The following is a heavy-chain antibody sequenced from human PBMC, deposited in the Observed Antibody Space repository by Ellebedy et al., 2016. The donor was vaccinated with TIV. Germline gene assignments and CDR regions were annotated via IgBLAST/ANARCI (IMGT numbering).Heavy chain of an antibody. CDR3: ATDGSYGDYRSPTHAFVM. CDR1: GFSFINYW. D-gene: IGHD4-17*01. J-gene: IGHJ3*02. V-gene: IGHV3-7*01. Sequence: GESLKISCAASGFSFINYWMTWVRQAPGKGLEWVANINQDGSEQYYVDSVQGRFTISRDNARNSLNLQMNSVRAEDAAVYYCATDGSYGDYRSPTHAFVMWGQGTMVIVSS. CDR2: INQDGSEQ.